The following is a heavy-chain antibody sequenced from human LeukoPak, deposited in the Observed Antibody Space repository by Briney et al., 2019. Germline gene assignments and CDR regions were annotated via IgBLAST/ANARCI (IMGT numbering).Heavy chain of an antibody. CDR1: GFTFSNAW. CDR2: IKSKTDGGTT. Sequence: GGSLRLSCAASGFTFSNAWMSWVRQAPGKGLEWVGRIKSKTDGGTTDYAAPVKGRFTISRDDSKNTLYLQMNSLKTEDTAVYYCTTRNYCSSSSCSFDYWGQGTLVTVSS. J-gene: IGHJ4*02. CDR3: TTRNYCSSSSCSFDY. V-gene: IGHV3-15*01. D-gene: IGHD2-2*01.